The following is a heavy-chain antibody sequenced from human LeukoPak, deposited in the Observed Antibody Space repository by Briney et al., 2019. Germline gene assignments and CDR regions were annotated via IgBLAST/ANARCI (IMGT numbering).Heavy chain of an antibody. CDR1: GGSISGGGYY. CDR2: IYHSGST. V-gene: IGHV4-30-2*01. J-gene: IGHJ4*02. Sequence: PSETLSLTCTVSGGSISGGGYYWGWIRQPPGKGLGWVGYIYHSGSTSYNPSLKSRVTISVYRSKNQFSLKLSSVTAADTAVYYCARDAYSGSYLQFDYWGQGTLVTVSS. CDR3: ARDAYSGSYLQFDY. D-gene: IGHD1-26*01.